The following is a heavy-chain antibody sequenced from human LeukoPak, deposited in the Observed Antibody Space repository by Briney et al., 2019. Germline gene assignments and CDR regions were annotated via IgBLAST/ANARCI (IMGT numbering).Heavy chain of an antibody. CDR2: VDYSGNT. D-gene: IGHD6-13*01. Sequence: PSETLSLTCTVSGGSISSGNYYWSWIRQPPGKGLEWIGYVDYSGNTFFNPSPKSRVTISVDTSKNQFSLKLTSVTAADTAVYYCASQRGSSWGLYYYYYYMDVWGKGTTVTVSS. J-gene: IGHJ6*03. CDR1: GGSISSGNYY. CDR3: ASQRGSSWGLYYYYYYMDV. V-gene: IGHV4-61*01.